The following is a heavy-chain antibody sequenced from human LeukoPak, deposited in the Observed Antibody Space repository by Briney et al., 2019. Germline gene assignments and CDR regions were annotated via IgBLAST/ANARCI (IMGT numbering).Heavy chain of an antibody. CDR2: IKEDGSQK. D-gene: IGHD2-15*01. Sequence: PGGSLRLSCAGSGFTFSNYWMNWVRQAPGKGLEWVANIKEDGSQKYYVDSVKGRFTISRDNAKNSLYLQMNSLSSEDTAWYYCAKDVVGYCSGGSCYPRPHFYGLDVWGQGTTVTVSS. CDR3: AKDVVGYCSGGSCYPRPHFYGLDV. V-gene: IGHV3-7*03. J-gene: IGHJ6*02. CDR1: GFTFSNYW.